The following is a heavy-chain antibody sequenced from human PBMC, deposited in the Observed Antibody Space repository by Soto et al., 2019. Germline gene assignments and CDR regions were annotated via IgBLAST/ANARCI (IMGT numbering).Heavy chain of an antibody. CDR3: ARDPEYSSGHYFYGMDV. J-gene: IGHJ6*02. D-gene: IGHD6-25*01. V-gene: IGHV3-66*01. CDR1: GFTVSSNY. CDR2: IYSGGST. Sequence: GESLKISCAASGFTVSSNYMSWVRQAPGKGLEWVSVIYSGGSTYYADSVKGRFTISRDNSKNTLYLQMNSLRAEDTAVYYCARDPEYSSGHYFYGMDVWGQGTTVTVSS.